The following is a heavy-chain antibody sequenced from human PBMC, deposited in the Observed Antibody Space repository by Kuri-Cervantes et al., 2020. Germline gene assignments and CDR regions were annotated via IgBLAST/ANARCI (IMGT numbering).Heavy chain of an antibody. CDR2: ISHISSNT. V-gene: IGHV3-48*02. CDR3: ARDTRWFGELLFVY. D-gene: IGHD3-10*01. CDR1: GFTFSTYS. Sequence: GESLKISCAASGFTFSTYSMNWVRQAPGKGLEWISYISHISSNTDYTDSVKGRFTISRDNVKNSLFLQMNSLRDEDTALYYCARDTRWFGELLFVYWGQGTLVTVSS. J-gene: IGHJ4*02.